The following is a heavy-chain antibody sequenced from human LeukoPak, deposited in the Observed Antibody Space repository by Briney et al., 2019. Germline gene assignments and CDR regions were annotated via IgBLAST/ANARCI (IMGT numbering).Heavy chain of an antibody. Sequence: SETLSLTCTVSSGSISSSSYYWGWIRQPPGKGLEWIGTIYYTGSTYYNPSLKSRVTISVDRSKNQFSLKLSSVTAADTAVYYCARVSIVGGYYFDYWGQGTLVTVSS. CDR1: SGSISSSSYY. J-gene: IGHJ4*02. D-gene: IGHD2-15*01. CDR2: IYYTGST. CDR3: ARVSIVGGYYFDY. V-gene: IGHV4-39*07.